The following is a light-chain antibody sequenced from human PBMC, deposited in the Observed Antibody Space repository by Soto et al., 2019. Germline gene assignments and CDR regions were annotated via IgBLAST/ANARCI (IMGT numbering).Light chain of an antibody. CDR3: QSYDSSLSGSV. CDR1: SSKIGAGYD. V-gene: IGLV1-40*01. J-gene: IGLJ3*02. CDR2: GNS. Sequence: QSVLTQPPSVSGAPGQRVTISCTGSSSKIGAGYDVHWYQQLPGTAPTLRIYGNSNRPSGVPDRFSGSKSGTSASLAITGLQAEDEADYYCQSYDSSLSGSVFGGGTKLTVL.